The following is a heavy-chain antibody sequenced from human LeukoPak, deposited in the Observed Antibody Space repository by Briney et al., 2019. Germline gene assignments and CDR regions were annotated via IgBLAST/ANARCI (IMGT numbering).Heavy chain of an antibody. CDR1: GGSISSSNW. J-gene: IGHJ4*02. Sequence: SETLSLTCAVSGGSISSSNWGSWVRQPPGKGLEWIGEIYHSGSTNYNPSLKSRVTISVDKSKNQFSLKLSSVTAADTAVYYCARVSSQLAYYFDYWGQGTLVTVSS. V-gene: IGHV4-4*02. CDR2: IYHSGST. D-gene: IGHD6-13*01. CDR3: ARVSSQLAYYFDY.